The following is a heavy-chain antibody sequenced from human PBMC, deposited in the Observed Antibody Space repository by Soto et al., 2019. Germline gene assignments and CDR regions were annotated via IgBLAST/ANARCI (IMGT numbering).Heavy chain of an antibody. CDR3: ARVGKYYDILTGPLPPFYP. Sequence: ASVKVSCKASGYTFTSYGISWVRQAPGQGLEWMGWISAYNGNTNYAQKLQGRVTMTTDTSTSTAYMELRSLRSDDTAVYYCARVGKYYDILTGPLPPFYPWGQGTLVTVSS. CDR1: GYTFTSYG. J-gene: IGHJ5*02. CDR2: ISAYNGNT. V-gene: IGHV1-18*01. D-gene: IGHD3-9*01.